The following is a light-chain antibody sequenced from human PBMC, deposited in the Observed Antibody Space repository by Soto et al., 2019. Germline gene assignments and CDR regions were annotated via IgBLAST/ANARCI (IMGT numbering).Light chain of an antibody. J-gene: IGLJ1*01. CDR3: QSYDSSLSVSYV. Sequence: QSVLTQPRSVSGAPGQRVTISCTGRSSHIGAGYDVHWYQQRPGTAPKLLIYGNKNRPSGVPDRFSGSKSGTSASLAITGLQAEDEADYYCQSYDSSLSVSYVFGTGTKVTVL. CDR1: SSHIGAGYD. CDR2: GNK. V-gene: IGLV1-40*01.